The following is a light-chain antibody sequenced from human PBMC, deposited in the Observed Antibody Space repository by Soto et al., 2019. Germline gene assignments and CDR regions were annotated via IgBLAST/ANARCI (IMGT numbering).Light chain of an antibody. CDR1: QGISSY. Sequence: AIRMTQSPSSLSGSTGDRVTITCRASQGISSYLAWYQQKPGKAPKLLIYAASTLQSGVPSRFSGSGSGTDFTLTISCLQSEDFATYYCQQYYSYPRYTFGQGTKLEIK. CDR2: AAS. CDR3: QQYYSYPRYT. J-gene: IGKJ2*01. V-gene: IGKV1-8*01.